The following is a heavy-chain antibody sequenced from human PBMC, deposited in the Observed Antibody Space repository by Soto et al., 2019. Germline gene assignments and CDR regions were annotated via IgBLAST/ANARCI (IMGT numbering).Heavy chain of an antibody. CDR3: ARANYDFWSGYSNYYGMDA. J-gene: IGHJ6*02. V-gene: IGHV3-21*01. CDR1: GFTFSNYT. Sequence: EVQLVESGGGLVKPGGSLRVSCAASGFTFSNYTMNWVRQAPGKGLEWVSAISSSSIYIYYADSVKGRFTISRDNARQSLYLQLNSLGAEDTAVYYCARANYDFWSGYSNYYGMDAWGQGTTVTVSS. CDR2: ISSSSIYI. D-gene: IGHD3-3*01.